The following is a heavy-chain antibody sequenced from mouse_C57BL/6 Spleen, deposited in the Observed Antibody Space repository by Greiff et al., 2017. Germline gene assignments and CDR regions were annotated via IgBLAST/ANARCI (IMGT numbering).Heavy chain of an antibody. Sequence: VQLQQSGPELVKPGASVKIPCKASGYTFTDYNMDWVKQSHGKSLEWIGDINPNNGGTIYNQKFKGKATLTVDKSSSTAYMELRSLTSEDTAVYYCARGAILDYYGSAYYFDYWGQGTTLTVSS. CDR3: ARGAILDYYGSAYYFDY. CDR2: INPNNGGT. CDR1: GYTFTDYN. J-gene: IGHJ2*01. V-gene: IGHV1-18*01. D-gene: IGHD1-1*01.